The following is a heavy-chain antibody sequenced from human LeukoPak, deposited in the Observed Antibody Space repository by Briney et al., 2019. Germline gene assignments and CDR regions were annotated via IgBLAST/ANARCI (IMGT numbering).Heavy chain of an antibody. V-gene: IGHV3-30*18. CDR3: AKGQDFDY. Sequence: GGSLRLSCAASGFTFSSYGMHWVRQAPGKGLEWVAVISYDGSNKYYADSVKGRFTIPRDNSKNTLYLQMNSLRAEDTAVYYCAKGQDFDYWGQGTLVTVSS. CDR2: ISYDGSNK. J-gene: IGHJ4*02. CDR1: GFTFSSYG.